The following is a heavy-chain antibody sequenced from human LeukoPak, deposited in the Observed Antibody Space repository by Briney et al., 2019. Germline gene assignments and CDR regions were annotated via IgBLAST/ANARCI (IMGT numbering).Heavy chain of an antibody. CDR3: AREWAPTSKDYYYYYMDV. V-gene: IGHV4-59*01. J-gene: IGHJ6*03. CDR1: GGSISSYY. D-gene: IGHD6-6*01. CDR2: IYYSGST. Sequence: SETLSLTCTVSGGSISSYYWSWIRQPPGKGLEWIGYIYYSGSTNYNPSLKSRVTISVETSKNQFSLKLSSVTAADTAVYYCAREWAPTSKDYYYYYMDVWGKGTTVTVSS.